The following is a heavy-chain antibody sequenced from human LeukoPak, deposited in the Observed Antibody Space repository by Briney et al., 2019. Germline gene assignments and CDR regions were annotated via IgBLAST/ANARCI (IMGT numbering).Heavy chain of an antibody. V-gene: IGHV3-9*01. CDR2: INWDATRI. CDR3: ARASYYYDTTGLGAFDI. J-gene: IGHJ3*02. CDR1: GSTFDDHA. D-gene: IGHD3-22*01. Sequence: GRSLRLSCAASGSTFDDHAVYWVRQAPGKGLEWVSGINWDATRIGYADAVKGRFTISRDSAKKSLYLQMNSLRAEDTALYYCARASYYYDTTGLGAFDIWGQGTLVTVSS.